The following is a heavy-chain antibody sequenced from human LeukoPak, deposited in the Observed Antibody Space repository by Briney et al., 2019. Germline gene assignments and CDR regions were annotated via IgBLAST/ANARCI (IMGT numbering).Heavy chain of an antibody. CDR3: ARGIAAAQPFDY. CDR2: IYHSGST. J-gene: IGHJ4*02. V-gene: IGHV4-4*02. Sequence: SGTLSLTCAVSGGSISSSNWWSWVRQLPGKGLEWIGEIYHSGSTNYNPSLKSRATISVDKSKNQFSLKLSSVTAADTAVYYCARGIAAAQPFDYWGQGTLVTVSS. CDR1: GGSISSSNW. D-gene: IGHD6-13*01.